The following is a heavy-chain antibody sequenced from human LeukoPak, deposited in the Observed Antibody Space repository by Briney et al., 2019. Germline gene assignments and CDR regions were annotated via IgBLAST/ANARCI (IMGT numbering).Heavy chain of an antibody. CDR1: GGSISSGGYY. J-gene: IGHJ5*02. CDR3: ARAYMEGGVWFDP. D-gene: IGHD1-1*01. V-gene: IGHV4-31*03. CDR2: IYYSGST. Sequence: SQTLSLTCTVSGGSISSGGYYWSWIRQHPGKGLEWIGYIYYSGSTYYNPSLKSRVTISVDTSKNQFSLKLSSVTAADTAVYYCARAYMEGGVWFDPWGQGTLVTVSS.